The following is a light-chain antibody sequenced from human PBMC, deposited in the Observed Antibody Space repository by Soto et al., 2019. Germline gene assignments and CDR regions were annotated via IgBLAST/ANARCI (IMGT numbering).Light chain of an antibody. CDR3: QQRSNWPGT. CDR2: DAS. CDR1: QSVSSY. V-gene: IGKV3-11*01. Sequence: EIVLTQSPATLSLSPGERATLSCRASQSVSSYLAWYQQKPGQAPRLLIYDASNRATGIPARFSGSGSGTGFPPPIRRLRPGEFAIYYCQQRSNWPGTFGQGTKVEIK. J-gene: IGKJ1*01.